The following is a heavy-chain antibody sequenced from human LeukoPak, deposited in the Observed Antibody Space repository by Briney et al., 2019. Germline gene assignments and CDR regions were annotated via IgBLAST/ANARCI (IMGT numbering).Heavy chain of an antibody. CDR2: ISGSGGST. CDR1: GFTFSSYA. CDR3: AKDTYYDSSGNFDY. Sequence: PGGSLRLSCVASGFTFSSYAMSWVRQAPGKGLEWVSAISGSGGSTYYADSVKGRFTISRDNSKNTLYLQMNSLRAEDTAVYYCAKDTYYDSSGNFDYWGQGTLVTVSS. V-gene: IGHV3-23*01. D-gene: IGHD3-22*01. J-gene: IGHJ4*02.